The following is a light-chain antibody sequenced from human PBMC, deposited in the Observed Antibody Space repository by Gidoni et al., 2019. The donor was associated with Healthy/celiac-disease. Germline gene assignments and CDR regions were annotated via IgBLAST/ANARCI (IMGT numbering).Light chain of an antibody. V-gene: IGKV2-28*01. Sequence: DIVMTQSPLSLPVTPGEPASISCRSSQSLLHSYGYNYMDWYLQKPGQSPQLLIYVGSNRACGDTDRLSGSGAGTDLTLKISRVEAEDVGDYECKQAQQTPPGYTFGQGTKLEIK. CDR3: KQAQQTPPGYT. CDR1: QSLLHSYGYNY. J-gene: IGKJ2*01. CDR2: VGS.